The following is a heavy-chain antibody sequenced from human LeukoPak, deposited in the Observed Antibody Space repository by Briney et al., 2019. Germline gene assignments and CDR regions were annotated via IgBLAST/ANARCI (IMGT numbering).Heavy chain of an antibody. CDR1: GGSFSGYY. J-gene: IGHJ5*02. CDR2: INHSGST. CDR3: ARVQLWLRRVVDWFDP. D-gene: IGHD5-18*01. Sequence: SETLSLTCAVYGGSFSGYYWSWIRQPPGKGLEWIGEINHSGSTNYNPSLKSRVTISVDTSKNQFSLKLSSVTAADTAVYYCARVQLWLRRVVDWFDPWGQGTLVTVSS. V-gene: IGHV4-34*01.